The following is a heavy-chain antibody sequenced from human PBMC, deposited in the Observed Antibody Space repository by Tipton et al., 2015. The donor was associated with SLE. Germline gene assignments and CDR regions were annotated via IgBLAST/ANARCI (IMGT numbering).Heavy chain of an antibody. CDR1: GGSISSYY. Sequence: TLSLTCTVSGGSISSYYWSWIRQPAGKGLEWIGRIYTSGSTNYNPSLKSRVTMSVDTSKNQFSLKLSSATAADTAVYYCARDPRSNSGSYYNYYYGMDVWGQGTTVTVSS. D-gene: IGHD1-26*01. V-gene: IGHV4-4*07. CDR2: IYTSGST. J-gene: IGHJ6*02. CDR3: ARDPRSNSGSYYNYYYGMDV.